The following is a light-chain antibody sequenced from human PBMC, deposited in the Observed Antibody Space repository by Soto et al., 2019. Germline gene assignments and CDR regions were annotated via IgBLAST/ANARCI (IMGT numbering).Light chain of an antibody. CDR2: DVS. J-gene: IGLJ1*01. CDR3: NSYTTSGSLYV. CDR1: SSDIGGYDY. Sequence: QSVLTQPASVSGSPGQSITISCTGTSSDIGGYDYVSWYQQYPGKAPKLMIYDVSNRPSGVSDRFSGSKSANTASLTISGLRAEDEAEYYCNSYTTSGSLYVFGTGTKLTVL. V-gene: IGLV2-14*01.